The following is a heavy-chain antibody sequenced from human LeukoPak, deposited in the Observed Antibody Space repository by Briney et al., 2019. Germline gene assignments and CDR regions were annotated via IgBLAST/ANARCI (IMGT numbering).Heavy chain of an antibody. Sequence: PSETLSLTCTVSTGSISGFYWSWIRQPPGKGLEWIGYIYYSGSTNYNPSLKSRVTISVDTSKNQFSLKLSSVTAADTAVYYCARGQPFGCSGGSCSPYYYYMDVWGKGTTVTVSS. CDR1: TGSISGFY. J-gene: IGHJ6*03. CDR2: IYYSGST. V-gene: IGHV4-59*01. D-gene: IGHD2-15*01. CDR3: ARGQPFGCSGGSCSPYYYYMDV.